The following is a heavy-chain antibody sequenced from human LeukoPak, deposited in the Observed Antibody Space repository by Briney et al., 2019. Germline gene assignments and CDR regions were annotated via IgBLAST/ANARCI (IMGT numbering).Heavy chain of an antibody. Sequence: SVKVSCKASGGTFSSYAISWVRQAPGQGLEWMGGIIPIFGTANYAQKFQGRVTITADESTSTAYMELSSLRSEDTAAYYCARGRNIVVVVAATMTADYYYYYGMDVWGQGTTVTVSS. J-gene: IGHJ6*02. CDR3: ARGRNIVVVVAATMTADYYYYYGMDV. CDR1: GGTFSSYA. D-gene: IGHD2-15*01. CDR2: IIPIFGTA. V-gene: IGHV1-69*13.